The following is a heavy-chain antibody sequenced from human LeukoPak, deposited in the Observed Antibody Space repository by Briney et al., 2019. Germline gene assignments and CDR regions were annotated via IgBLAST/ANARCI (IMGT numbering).Heavy chain of an antibody. CDR3: ARVGSAVTTDFDY. CDR1: GGSISNYY. CDR2: IYYSGIT. J-gene: IGHJ4*02. Sequence: SETLSLTCTASGGSISNYYWSWIRQPPGKGLEWIGYIYYSGITNYNPSLKSRVTISVDTSKNQFSLKLSSVTAADTAVYHCARVGSAVTTDFDYWGQGTLVTVSS. V-gene: IGHV4-59*01. D-gene: IGHD4-17*01.